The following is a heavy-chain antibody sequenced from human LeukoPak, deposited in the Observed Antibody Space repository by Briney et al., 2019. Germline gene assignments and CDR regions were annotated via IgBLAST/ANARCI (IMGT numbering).Heavy chain of an antibody. CDR1: GGSFSGYY. J-gene: IGHJ6*02. Sequence: PSETLSLTCAVYGGSFSGYYWSWIRQPPGKGLEWIGEINHSGSTNYNPSLKSRVTISVDTSKNQFSLKLSSVTAADTAVYYCAGHYYDSSGYHYGMDVWGQGTTVTVSS. D-gene: IGHD3-22*01. CDR3: AGHYYDSSGYHYGMDV. V-gene: IGHV4-34*01. CDR2: INHSGST.